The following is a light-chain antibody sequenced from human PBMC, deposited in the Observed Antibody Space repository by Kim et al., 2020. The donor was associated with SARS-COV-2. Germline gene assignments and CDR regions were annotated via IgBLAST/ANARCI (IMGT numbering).Light chain of an antibody. CDR2: QDS. CDR1: KLGDKY. CDR3: QAWDSSTGV. J-gene: IGLJ1*01. V-gene: IGLV3-1*01. Sequence: SYELTQPPSVSVSPGQTASITCSGDKLGDKYACWYQQKPGQSPVLVISQDSKRPPGIPERFSGSNSGNTATLTISGTQAMDEADYYCQAWDSSTGVFGTG.